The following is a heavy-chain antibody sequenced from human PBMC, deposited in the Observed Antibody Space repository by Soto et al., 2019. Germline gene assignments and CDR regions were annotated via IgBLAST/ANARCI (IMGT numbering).Heavy chain of an antibody. CDR2: ISSSSYI. D-gene: IGHD3-22*01. CDR1: GFTFSSYS. J-gene: IGHJ4*02. V-gene: IGHV3-21*01. Sequence: EVQLVESGGGLVKPGGSLRLSCAASGFTFSSYSMNWVRQAPGKGLEWVSSISSSSYIYYADSVKGRFTISRDNAKNSLYLQMNSLRAEDTAVYYCARDYYDSSGYLAPLDYWGQGTLVTVSS. CDR3: ARDYYDSSGYLAPLDY.